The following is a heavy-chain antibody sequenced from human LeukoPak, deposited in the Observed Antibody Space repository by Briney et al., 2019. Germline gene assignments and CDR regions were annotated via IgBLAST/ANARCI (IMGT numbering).Heavy chain of an antibody. CDR3: ARDPPAAGQTLNAFDI. Sequence: SQTLSLTCAISGDSVSSNSVAWNWVRQSPSRGLEWLGRTYYRYKWYSDYAVSVKRRITINPDTSKNQFSLQLNSVTPEDTAVYFCARDPPAAGQTLNAFDIWGQGTMVTVSS. J-gene: IGHJ3*02. V-gene: IGHV6-1*01. D-gene: IGHD2-15*01. CDR1: GDSVSSNSVA. CDR2: TYYRYKWYS.